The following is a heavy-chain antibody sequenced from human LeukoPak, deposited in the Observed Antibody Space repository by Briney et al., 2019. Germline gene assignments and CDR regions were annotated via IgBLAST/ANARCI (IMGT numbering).Heavy chain of an antibody. J-gene: IGHJ4*02. CDR1: GFTFNAYS. CDR2: IISRGDTT. Sequence: GGSLRLSCAASGFTFNAYSMNWVRQAPGKGLEWVSNIISRGDTTHYAASVKGRFTISRDNAKNSVFLHLNSLRGDDTAVYYCARGRGYCTGVSCDIDYWGQGTLVTVSS. D-gene: IGHD2-8*02. CDR3: ARGRGYCTGVSCDIDY. V-gene: IGHV3-48*04.